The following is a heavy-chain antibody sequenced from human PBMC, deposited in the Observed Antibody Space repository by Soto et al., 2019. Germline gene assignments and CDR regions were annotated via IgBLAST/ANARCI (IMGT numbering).Heavy chain of an antibody. CDR2: IYYIGST. V-gene: IGHV4-59*01. D-gene: IGHD3-3*01. CDR1: GGSISSYY. J-gene: IGHJ3*02. CDR3: ARVQGITIFGVIIGDAFDI. Sequence: QVQLQESGPGLVKPSETLSLTCTVSGGSISSYYWSWIRQPPGKGLEWIGYIYYIGSTNYNPSLKSRVTISVDTSKNQFSLKLTSVTAADTAVYYCARVQGITIFGVIIGDAFDIWGQGTMFTVSS.